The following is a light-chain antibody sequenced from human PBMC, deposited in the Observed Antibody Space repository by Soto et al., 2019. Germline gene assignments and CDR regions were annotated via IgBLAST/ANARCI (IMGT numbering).Light chain of an antibody. CDR2: LGS. Sequence: DIVMTQSPLSLPVTPGEPASISCRSSQSLLHSNGYNYLDWYLQKPGQSPQLLNYLGSNRASGVPDRFSGSGTGTDFTLKISRVEAEDVGVYYCMHALQTPTFGPGTKVDIK. V-gene: IGKV2-28*01. CDR3: MHALQTPT. CDR1: QSLLHSNGYNY. J-gene: IGKJ3*01.